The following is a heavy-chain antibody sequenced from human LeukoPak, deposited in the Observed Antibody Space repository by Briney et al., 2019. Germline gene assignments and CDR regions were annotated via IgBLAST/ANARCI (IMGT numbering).Heavy chain of an antibody. CDR3: AREGSYYGYYYYMDV. CDR1: GGSISSYY. Sequence: SETLSLTCTFSGGSISSYYWSWIRQPAGKGLEWIGRIYTSGSTNYNPSLKSRVTMSVDTSKNQFSLKLSSVTAADTAVYYCAREGSYYGYYYYMDVWGKGTTVTVSS. D-gene: IGHD1-26*01. V-gene: IGHV4-4*07. CDR2: IYTSGST. J-gene: IGHJ6*03.